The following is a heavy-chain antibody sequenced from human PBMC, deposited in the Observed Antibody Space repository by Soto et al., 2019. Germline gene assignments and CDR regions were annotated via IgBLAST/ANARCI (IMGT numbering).Heavy chain of an antibody. V-gene: IGHV2-5*02. CDR1: GFSLSTSGVG. J-gene: IGHJ5*02. D-gene: IGHD2-2*03. Sequence: QITLKESGPTLVKPTQTLTLTCTFSGFSLSTSGVGVGWIRQPPGKALEWLGLIYWDDDKRYSPSLKSRLTITKDTSKNQEVLTMANMDPVDTATYYCARLDPANNWLDPWGQGTLVTVSS. CDR3: ARLDPANNWLDP. CDR2: IYWDDDK.